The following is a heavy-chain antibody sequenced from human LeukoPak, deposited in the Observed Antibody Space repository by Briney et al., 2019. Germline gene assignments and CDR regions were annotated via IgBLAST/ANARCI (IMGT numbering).Heavy chain of an antibody. Sequence: GGSLRLSCAASGFTFSSYAMSWVRQAPGKGLGWVSAISGSGGSTYYADSVKGRFTISRDNSKNTLYLQMNSLRAEDTAVYYCAKAQAGCSSTSCLRRYYFDYWGQGTLVTVSS. J-gene: IGHJ4*02. CDR2: ISGSGGST. D-gene: IGHD2-2*01. CDR1: GFTFSSYA. CDR3: AKAQAGCSSTSCLRRYYFDY. V-gene: IGHV3-23*01.